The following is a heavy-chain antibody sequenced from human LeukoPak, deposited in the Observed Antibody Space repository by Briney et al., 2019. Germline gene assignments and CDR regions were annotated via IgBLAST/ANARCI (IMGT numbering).Heavy chain of an antibody. V-gene: IGHV4-34*01. CDR1: GGSFSGYY. CDR2: INHSGST. D-gene: IGHD3-22*01. CDR3: ARGSEGVSSGYDIDY. J-gene: IGHJ4*02. Sequence: SETLSLTCAVYGGSFSGYYWSWIRQPPGKGLEWIGEINHSGSTNYDPSLKSRVTISVDTSKNQFSLKLSSVTAADTAVYYCARGSEGVSSGYDIDYWGQGTLVTVSS.